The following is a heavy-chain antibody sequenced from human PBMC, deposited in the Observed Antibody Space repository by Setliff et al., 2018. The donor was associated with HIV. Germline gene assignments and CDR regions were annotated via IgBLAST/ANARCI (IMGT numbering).Heavy chain of an antibody. CDR1: GGSISGDF. V-gene: IGHV4-4*07. CDR3: ARQTATSTSATFDS. CDR2: THASGTT. Sequence: SETLSLTCTVSGGSISGDFWTWIRQPAGEGLEWIGRTHASGTTQCEPSLKNRCSMSIDTSKNRFSLKLSSVTAADTAVYYCARQTATSTSATFDSWGQGSLVTVSS. J-gene: IGHJ4*02. D-gene: IGHD2-2*01.